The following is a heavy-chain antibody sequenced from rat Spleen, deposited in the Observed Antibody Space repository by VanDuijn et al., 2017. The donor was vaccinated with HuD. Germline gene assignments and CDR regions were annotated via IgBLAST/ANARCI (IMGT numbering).Heavy chain of an antibody. Sequence: EVQLVESGGGLVQPGRSMKLSCAASGFTFSDYYMAWVRQAPTKGLEWVATISYDGSSTYYRDSVKGRFTISRDNAKSTLYLQMDSLRSEDTATYYCARRGLEWSFDHWGQGVMVTVSS. D-gene: IGHD1-1*01. CDR1: GFTFSDYY. CDR3: ARRGLEWSFDH. J-gene: IGHJ2*01. CDR2: ISYDGSST. V-gene: IGHV5-7*01.